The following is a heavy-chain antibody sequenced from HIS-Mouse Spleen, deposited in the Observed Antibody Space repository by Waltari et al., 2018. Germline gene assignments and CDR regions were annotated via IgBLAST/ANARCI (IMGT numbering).Heavy chain of an antibody. J-gene: IGHJ2*01. V-gene: IGHV4-39*07. CDR2: IHYSGDT. CDR3: ARHNLNYWYFDL. Sequence: QLQLQESGPGLVKPSETLSLTCTVSGGSISSSSYYWGWLRQPPGKGLEWIGSIHYSGDTYYNPTLKGRVTISVDTSKNQFSLKLSSVTAADTAVYYCARHNLNYWYFDLWGRGTLVTVSS. CDR1: GGSISSSSYY.